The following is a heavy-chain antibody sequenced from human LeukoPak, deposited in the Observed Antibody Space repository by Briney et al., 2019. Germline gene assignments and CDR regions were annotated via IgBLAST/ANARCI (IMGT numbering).Heavy chain of an antibody. CDR3: AKVMTRTMVRGVPPSDY. J-gene: IGHJ4*02. CDR2: ISGSGGST. D-gene: IGHD3-10*01. Sequence: GGSLRLSCAASGFTFSSYAMSWVRQAPEKGLEWVSAISGSGGSTYYADSVKGRFTISRDNSKNTLYLQMNSLRAEDTAVYYCAKVMTRTMVRGVPPSDYWGQGTLVTVSS. V-gene: IGHV3-23*01. CDR1: GFTFSSYA.